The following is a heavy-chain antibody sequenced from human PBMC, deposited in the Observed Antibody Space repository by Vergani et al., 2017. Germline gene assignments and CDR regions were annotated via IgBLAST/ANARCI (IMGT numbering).Heavy chain of an antibody. J-gene: IGHJ6*03. D-gene: IGHD2-2*01. CDR3: ARGIGYQMIYSYYYYMDV. CDR2: INHSGST. Sequence: QVQLQQWGAGLLKPSETLSLTCAVYGGSFSGYYLSWIRQPPGKGLEWIGEINHSGSTNYTPSLKSRVTISVDPSKNQFSLKLSSVTAADTAVYYCARGIGYQMIYSYYYYMDVWGKGTTVTVSS. CDR1: GGSFSGYY. V-gene: IGHV4-34*01.